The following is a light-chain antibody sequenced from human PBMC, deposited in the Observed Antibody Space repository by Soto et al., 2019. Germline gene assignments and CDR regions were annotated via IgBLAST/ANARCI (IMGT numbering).Light chain of an antibody. CDR2: EAS. CDR1: QSIGTGNW. V-gene: IGKV1-5*02. CDR3: QQYAAHSRT. J-gene: IGKJ1*01. Sequence: DIQMTQSPSTLSASVGDRVTIICRASQSIGTGNWLAWYQQKPGKAPNLLISEASILERGVPSRCSGSGSGTEFTLTISSLHPDDFATYYCQQYAAHSRTFGQGTKVEIK.